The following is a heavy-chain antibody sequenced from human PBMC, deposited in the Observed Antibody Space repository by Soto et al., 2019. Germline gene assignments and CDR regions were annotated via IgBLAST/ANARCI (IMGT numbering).Heavy chain of an antibody. J-gene: IGHJ4*02. CDR2: IYHSGST. CDR1: GGSISSSNW. CDR3: ARAVKARLVRPHDGIDY. V-gene: IGHV4-4*02. Sequence: PSETLSLTCAVSGGSISSSNWWSWVRQPPGKGLEWIGEIYHSGSTNYNPSLKSRVTISVDKSKNQFSLKLSSVTAADTAVYYCARAVKARLVRPHDGIDYWGQGTLVTVS. D-gene: IGHD3-10*01.